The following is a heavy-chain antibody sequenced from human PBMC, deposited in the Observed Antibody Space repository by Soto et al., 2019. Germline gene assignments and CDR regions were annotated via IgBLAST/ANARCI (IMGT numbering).Heavy chain of an antibody. CDR2: IDPSDSYT. V-gene: IGHV5-10-1*01. CDR1: GYSFTNYW. CDR3: ARRASRGWNNNQKGFDP. Sequence: PGGSLKISCKGSGYSFTNYWISWVRQMPGKGLECMGRIDPSDSYTNYSPSFQVHVTSSAHKSISTAYLQWSSLKASDTAIYYCARRASRGWNNNQKGFDPWGQGTLVTVSS. J-gene: IGHJ5*02. D-gene: IGHD6-19*01.